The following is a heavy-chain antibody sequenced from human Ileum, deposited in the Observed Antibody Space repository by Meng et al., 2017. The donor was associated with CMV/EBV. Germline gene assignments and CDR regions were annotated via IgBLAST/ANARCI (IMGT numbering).Heavy chain of an antibody. V-gene: IGHV4-30-4*08. Sequence: SETLSLTCSVSGDSITSGDYYWSWIRQPPGKGLEWIGYIYSSGTAYYNPSLKTAISIDTSKNQFSLRLTSVTAADTAVYYCAREGGYDRRYFDYWGQG. J-gene: IGHJ4*02. CDR3: AREGGYDRRYFDY. D-gene: IGHD5-12*01. CDR1: GDSITSGDYY. CDR2: IYSSGTA.